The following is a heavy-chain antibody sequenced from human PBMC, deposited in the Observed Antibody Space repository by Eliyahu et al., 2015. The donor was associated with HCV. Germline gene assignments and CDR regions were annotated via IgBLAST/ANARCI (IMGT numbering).Heavy chain of an antibody. CDR1: GGSITTYY. D-gene: IGHD6-19*01. Sequence: QVQLQESGPGLVKPSETLSLTCTVXGGSITTYYWSWIRQPPGKGLEWIGYIHYXGSTNYNPSLKNRVTISIDTSKNQFSLNLTSVTAADTAMYYCASGGGGIAVTGTGGWFDPWGQGTLVTVSS. J-gene: IGHJ5*02. CDR2: IHYXGST. V-gene: IGHV4-59*01. CDR3: ASGGGGIAVTGTGGWFDP.